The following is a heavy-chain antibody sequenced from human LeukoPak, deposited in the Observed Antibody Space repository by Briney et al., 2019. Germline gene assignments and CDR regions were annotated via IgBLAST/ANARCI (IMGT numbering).Heavy chain of an antibody. CDR2: ISSSGSTI. Sequence: GGSLRLSCAASGFTFSDYYMTWIRQAPGKGLEWVSYISSSGSTIYYADSVKGRFTISRDNAKNTLYLQMNSLRAEDTAVYYCAKMGSGSYLDYWGQGTLVTVSS. D-gene: IGHD3-10*01. J-gene: IGHJ4*02. CDR3: AKMGSGSYLDY. V-gene: IGHV3-11*04. CDR1: GFTFSDYY.